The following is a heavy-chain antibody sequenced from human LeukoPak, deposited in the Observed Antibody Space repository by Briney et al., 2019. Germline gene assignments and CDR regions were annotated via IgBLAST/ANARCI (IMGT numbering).Heavy chain of an antibody. J-gene: IGHJ4*02. CDR1: GGSIGSSSYY. Sequence: PSETLSLTCTVSGGSIGSSSYYWGWVRHPPGKGLEWIGSIYYSGSTYYNPSLKSRVTISVDTSKNQFSLKLSSVTAADTAVYYCARVNIYDILTGYYNGVSYYFDYWGQGTLVTVSS. D-gene: IGHD3-9*01. CDR2: IYYSGST. CDR3: ARVNIYDILTGYYNGVSYYFDY. V-gene: IGHV4-39*07.